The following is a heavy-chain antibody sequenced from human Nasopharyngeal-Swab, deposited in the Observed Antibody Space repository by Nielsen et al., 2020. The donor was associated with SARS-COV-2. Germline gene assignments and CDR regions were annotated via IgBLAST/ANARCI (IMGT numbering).Heavy chain of an antibody. V-gene: IGHV3-23*01. Sequence: GGSLSLSCAASGFPFSSYAMSWVRQAPGKGLEWVSSITGSNGPTYYADYVQGRFTISRDNPKNTLYLHMNSLRAEDTAVYYCATSPGGWGQGTLVTVSS. J-gene: IGHJ4*02. D-gene: IGHD1-1*01. CDR1: GFPFSSYA. CDR3: ATSPGG. CDR2: ITGSNGPT.